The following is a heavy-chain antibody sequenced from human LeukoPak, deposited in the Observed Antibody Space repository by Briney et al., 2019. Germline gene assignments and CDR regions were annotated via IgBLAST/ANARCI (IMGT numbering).Heavy chain of an antibody. V-gene: IGHV4-59*01. CDR1: GGSISSYY. CDR3: AREGLGVRGVGSFDY. J-gene: IGHJ4*02. CDR2: IYYSGST. Sequence: SETLSLTCTVSGGSISSYYWSWIRQPPGKGLEWIGYIYYSGSTNYNPSLKSRVTISVDTSKNQFSLKLSSVTAADTAVYYYAREGLGVRGVGSFDYWGQGTLVTVSS. D-gene: IGHD3-10*01.